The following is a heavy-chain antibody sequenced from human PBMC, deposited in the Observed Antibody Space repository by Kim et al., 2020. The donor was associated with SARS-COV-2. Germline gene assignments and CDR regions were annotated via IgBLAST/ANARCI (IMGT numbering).Heavy chain of an antibody. V-gene: IGHV4-4*02. CDR2: IYHSGST. Sequence: SETLSLTCAVSGGSISSSNWWSWVRQPPGKGLEWIGEIYHSGSTNYNPSLKSRVTISVDKSKNQFSLKLSSVTAADTAVYYCARHIMITFGGVIAYFDYWGQGTLVTVSS. CDR1: GGSISSSNW. CDR3: ARHIMITFGGVIAYFDY. J-gene: IGHJ4*02. D-gene: IGHD3-16*02.